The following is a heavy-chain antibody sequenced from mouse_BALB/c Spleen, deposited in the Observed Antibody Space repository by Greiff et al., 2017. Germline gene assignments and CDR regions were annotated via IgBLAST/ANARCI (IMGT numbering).Heavy chain of an antibody. V-gene: IGHV6-6*02. CDR2: IRLKSNNYAT. CDR3: TRAFAVLDY. J-gene: IGHJ2*01. CDR1: GFTFSNYW. D-gene: IGHD1-1*01. Sequence: EVQVVESGGGLVQPGGSMKLSCVASGFTFSNYWMNWVRQSPEKGLEWVAEIRLKSNNYATHYAESVKGRFTISRDDSKSSVYLQMNNLRAEDTGIYYCTRAFAVLDYWGQGTTLTVSS.